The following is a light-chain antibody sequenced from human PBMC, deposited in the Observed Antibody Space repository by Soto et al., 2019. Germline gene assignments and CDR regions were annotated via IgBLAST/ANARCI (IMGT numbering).Light chain of an antibody. CDR2: HAS. CDR1: QNIDNW. J-gene: IGKJ1*01. Sequence: DIQMTQSPSTLAASVGDRVTITCRASQNIDNWLAWYQQKPGNAPKLLINHASNLESGVPPRFSGSGSGTEFILTISSLQPDDSATYYCQQYHNYRTFGQGTKVDIK. V-gene: IGKV1-5*01. CDR3: QQYHNYRT.